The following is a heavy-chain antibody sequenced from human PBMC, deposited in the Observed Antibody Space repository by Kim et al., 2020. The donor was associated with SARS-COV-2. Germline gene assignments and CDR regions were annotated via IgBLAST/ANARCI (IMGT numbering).Heavy chain of an antibody. J-gene: IGHJ4*02. CDR1: GFTFSSYA. CDR2: ISGSGGST. CDR3: AKKDDFWSGYSSG. V-gene: IGHV3-23*01. Sequence: GGSLRLSCAASGFTFSSYAMSWVRQAPGKGLEWVSTISGSGGSTYYADSVKGRFTISRDNSKNTLYLQMNSLRAEDTAVYYCAKKDDFWSGYSSGWGQGALVTVSS. D-gene: IGHD3-3*01.